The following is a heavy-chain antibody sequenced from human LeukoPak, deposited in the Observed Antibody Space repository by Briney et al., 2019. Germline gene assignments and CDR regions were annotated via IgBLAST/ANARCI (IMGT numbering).Heavy chain of an antibody. D-gene: IGHD3-10*01. CDR1: GGSISGYY. V-gene: IGHV4-59*01. CDR2: IYYSGST. Sequence: SETLSLTCTVSGGSISGYYWSWIRQPPGKGLEWIGYIYYSGSTNYNPSLKSRVTISVDTSKNQFSLKLSSVTAADAAMYYCARDEDSAYGSGSYLSWGQGTLVTVSP. CDR3: ARDEDSAYGSGSYLS. J-gene: IGHJ5*02.